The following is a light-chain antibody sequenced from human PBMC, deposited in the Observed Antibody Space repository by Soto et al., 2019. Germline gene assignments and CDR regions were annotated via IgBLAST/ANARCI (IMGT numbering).Light chain of an antibody. Sequence: EIVLTQSPGTLSLSPGDRATLSCRASQTVSNNYLAWCQQKPGQAPRVIMYGASRRATGIPDRFSGGGSGTDFTLTISRLEPEDFAVYYCQQRSNWLITFGQGTRLENK. J-gene: IGKJ5*01. V-gene: IGKV3D-20*02. CDR3: QQRSNWLIT. CDR1: QTVSNNY. CDR2: GAS.